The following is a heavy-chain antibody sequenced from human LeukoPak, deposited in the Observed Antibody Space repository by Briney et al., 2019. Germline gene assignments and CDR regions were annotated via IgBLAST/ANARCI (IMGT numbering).Heavy chain of an antibody. Sequence: PGRSLRLSCAASGFTFSSYGMHWVCQAPGKGLEWVAVISYDGSNKYYADSVKGRFTISRDNSKNTLYLQMNSLRAEDTAVYYCAKDLGSGWDFDYWGQGTLVTVSS. CDR1: GFTFSSYG. V-gene: IGHV3-30*18. D-gene: IGHD6-19*01. J-gene: IGHJ4*02. CDR3: AKDLGSGWDFDY. CDR2: ISYDGSNK.